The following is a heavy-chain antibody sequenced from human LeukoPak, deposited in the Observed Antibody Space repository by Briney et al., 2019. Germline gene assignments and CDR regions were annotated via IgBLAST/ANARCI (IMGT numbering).Heavy chain of an antibody. CDR3: ARQLSGYENYYYYYYMDV. D-gene: IGHD5-12*01. J-gene: IGHJ6*03. Sequence: ASVKVSCKASGYTFTGYYMHWVRQAPGQGLEWMGWINPNSGDTNYAQKFQGRVTVTRDTSISTAYMELSRLRSDDTAVYYCARQLSGYENYYYYYYMDVWGKGTTVTVSS. CDR2: INPNSGDT. CDR1: GYTFTGYY. V-gene: IGHV1-2*02.